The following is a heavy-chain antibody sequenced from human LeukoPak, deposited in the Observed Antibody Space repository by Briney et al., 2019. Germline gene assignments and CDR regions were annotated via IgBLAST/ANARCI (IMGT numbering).Heavy chain of an antibody. CDR3: ARDGDYDSSGYYSDY. D-gene: IGHD3-22*01. J-gene: IGHJ4*02. V-gene: IGHV4-59*12. Sequence: PSETLSLTCTVSGGSISSYYWSWIRQPPGKGLEWIGYSYYSGSTNYNPSLKSRVTISVDTTKNQFSLKLSSVTAADTAVYYCARDGDYDSSGYYSDYWGQGTLVTVSS. CDR1: GGSISSYY. CDR2: SYYSGST.